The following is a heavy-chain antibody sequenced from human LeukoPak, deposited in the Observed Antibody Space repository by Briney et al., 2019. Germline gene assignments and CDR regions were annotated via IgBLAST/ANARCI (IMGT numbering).Heavy chain of an antibody. CDR1: GYTLTGYY. D-gene: IGHD3-3*01. CDR3: ARDRFLNYDFWSGTLNFGY. Sequence: GASVKVSCQASGYTLTGYYMHWGGQAPGQGLEWMGLINPKSGGTNYAQMFQGRVTMTRDTSISTAYMELSRLRSDDTAVYYCARDRFLNYDFWSGTLNFGYWGQGTLVTVSS. J-gene: IGHJ4*02. V-gene: IGHV1-2*02. CDR2: INPKSGGT.